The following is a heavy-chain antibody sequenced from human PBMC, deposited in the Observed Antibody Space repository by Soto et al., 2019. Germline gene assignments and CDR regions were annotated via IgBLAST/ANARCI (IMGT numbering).Heavy chain of an antibody. Sequence: EVQLVESGGGLVQPGGSLRLSCVASGFTFSDYWMHWVRQAPGKGLVWVSRIKFDGGITSHADSVKGRFTISRDNARNTVHLQMNSLRAEDTGVYFFARGVRNYYGVDVKGQGTSVTVSS. D-gene: IGHD2-2*01. CDR2: IKFDGGIT. V-gene: IGHV3-74*01. CDR3: ARGVRNYYGVDV. J-gene: IGHJ6*02. CDR1: GFTFSDYW.